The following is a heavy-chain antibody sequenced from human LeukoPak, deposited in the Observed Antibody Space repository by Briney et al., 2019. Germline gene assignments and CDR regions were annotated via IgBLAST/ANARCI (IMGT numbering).Heavy chain of an antibody. Sequence: GRSLRLSCAASGFTFSSYGMHWVRQAPGKGLEWVAVISYGGSNKYFADSVKGRFTISRDNAKNSLYLQMNSLRAEDTAVYYCAGEVVAATGFDYWGRGTLVTVSS. J-gene: IGHJ4*02. CDR3: AGEVVAATGFDY. CDR2: ISYGGSNK. D-gene: IGHD2-15*01. V-gene: IGHV3-30*03. CDR1: GFTFSSYG.